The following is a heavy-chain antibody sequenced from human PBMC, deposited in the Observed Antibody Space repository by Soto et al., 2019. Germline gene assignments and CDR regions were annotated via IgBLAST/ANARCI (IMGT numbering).Heavy chain of an antibody. CDR1: GFTFSSYW. V-gene: IGHV3-7*03. CDR2: IKQDGSEK. Sequence: LRLSCAASGFTFSSYWMSWVRQAPGKGLEWVANIKQDGSEKYYVDSVKGRFTISRDNAKNSLYLQMNSLRAEDTAVYYCAREGWDNHIYYSSGMDVWGQGTSVTVSS. D-gene: IGHD1-26*01. J-gene: IGHJ6*02. CDR3: AREGWDNHIYYSSGMDV.